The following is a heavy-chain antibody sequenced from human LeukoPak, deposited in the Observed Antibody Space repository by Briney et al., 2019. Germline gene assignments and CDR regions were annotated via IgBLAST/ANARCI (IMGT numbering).Heavy chain of an antibody. J-gene: IGHJ4*02. V-gene: IGHV3-30*18. CDR2: ISYDGSNK. D-gene: IGHD1-26*01. CDR1: GFTFSSYG. CDR3: AKGGSGSYGEDY. Sequence: GRSLRLSFAASGFTFSSYGMHWVRQAPGKGLEWVAVISYDGSNKYYADSVKGRFTISRDNSKNTLYLQMNSLRAEDTAVYYCAKGGSGSYGEDYWGQGTLVTVSS.